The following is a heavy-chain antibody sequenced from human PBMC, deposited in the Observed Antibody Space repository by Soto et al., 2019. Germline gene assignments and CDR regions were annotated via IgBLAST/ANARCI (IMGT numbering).Heavy chain of an antibody. V-gene: IGHV4-59*08. CDR3: AIQRTTTVAKFYFDN. CDR1: GGSINSYC. Sequence: QVQLQESGPGLVKPSETLSLTCTVSGGSINSYCWSWIRQPPGKGLEWIAYIFDSGNANYNPSLKSLVTRTVDTTLNQFSLKLTSVTAAVTAVSYSAIQRTTTVAKFYFDNWGQGALVTVSS. CDR2: IFDSGNA. D-gene: IGHD4-4*01. J-gene: IGHJ4*02.